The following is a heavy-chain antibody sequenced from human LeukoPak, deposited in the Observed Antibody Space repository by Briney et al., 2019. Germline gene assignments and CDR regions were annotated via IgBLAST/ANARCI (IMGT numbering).Heavy chain of an antibody. CDR1: GFTFSRFG. D-gene: IGHD4-23*01. J-gene: IGHJ4*02. CDR2: ISSTGSPI. V-gene: IGHV3-48*02. CDR3: ARGRPHGNDY. Sequence: GGSLRLSCAASGFTFSRFGMNWVRQAPGKGLEWVSYISSTGSPIYYADSVKGRFTISRDNAKNSLYLQMNSLRDDDTAVYYCARGRPHGNDYWGQGTLVTVSS.